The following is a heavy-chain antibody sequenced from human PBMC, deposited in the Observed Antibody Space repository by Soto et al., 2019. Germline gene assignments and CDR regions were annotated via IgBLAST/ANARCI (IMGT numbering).Heavy chain of an antibody. Sequence: GASVTVSCKASGYTFTSYGISWVRQAPGQGLEWMGWISAYNGNTNYAQKLQGRVTMTTDTSTSTAYMELRSLRSDDTAVYYCARWGSIAAAVPYGMDVWGQGTTVTVSS. V-gene: IGHV1-18*04. CDR3: ARWGSIAAAVPYGMDV. D-gene: IGHD6-13*01. CDR2: ISAYNGNT. CDR1: GYTFTSYG. J-gene: IGHJ6*02.